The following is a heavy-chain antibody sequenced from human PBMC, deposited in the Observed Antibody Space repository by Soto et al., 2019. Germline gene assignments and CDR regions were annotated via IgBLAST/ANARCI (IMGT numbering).Heavy chain of an antibody. D-gene: IGHD2-2*01. CDR1: GFTFSSYD. CDR2: IGVSGDT. J-gene: IGHJ2*01. Sequence: EVQLVESGGDLVQPGGSLRLSCAASGFTFSSYDFHWVRQATGKNLEWVSAIGVSGDTYYSASVKGRFTISRENAKNSFFLKMNRWGAGDTAVYYCAREYGGSSGCPGGWYFDLWGRGTLVTVSS. V-gene: IGHV3-13*01. CDR3: AREYGGSSGCPGGWYFDL.